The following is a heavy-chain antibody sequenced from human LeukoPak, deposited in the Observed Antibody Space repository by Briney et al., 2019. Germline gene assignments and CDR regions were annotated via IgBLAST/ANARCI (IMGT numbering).Heavy chain of an antibody. V-gene: IGHV3-49*04. CDR3: TRGGGNCGGDCPYYFDY. Sequence: GGSLRLSCTASGFTLGEYAMSWVRQAPGKGREGVGFIRRKAYGGTTEYAASVKGRFTISRDDSKSIAYLQMNSLKTEDTAVYYCTRGGGNCGGDCPYYFDYWGQGTLVTVSS. CDR1: GFTLGEYA. J-gene: IGHJ4*02. CDR2: IRRKAYGGTT. D-gene: IGHD2-21*02.